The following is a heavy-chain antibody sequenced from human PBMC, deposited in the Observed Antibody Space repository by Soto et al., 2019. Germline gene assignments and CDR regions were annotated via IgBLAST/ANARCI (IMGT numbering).Heavy chain of an antibody. D-gene: IGHD6-13*01. CDR3: ASTYSTSWYWFDP. J-gene: IGHJ5*02. CDR2: IFSNDEK. CDR1: GFSLSNAGLG. Sequence: GPTLVNPTETLTLTCTVSGFSLSNAGLGVSWIRQPPGKALEWLAHIFSNDEKSYSTSLKSRLTISKDTSKSQVVLTMTNMDPVDTATYYCASTYSTSWYWFDPWGQGTLVTVSS. V-gene: IGHV2-26*04.